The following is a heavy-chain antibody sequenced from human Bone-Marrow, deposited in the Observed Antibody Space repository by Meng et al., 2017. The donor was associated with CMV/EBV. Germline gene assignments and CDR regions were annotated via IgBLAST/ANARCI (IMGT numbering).Heavy chain of an antibody. J-gene: IGHJ4*02. CDR1: GGSISSYY. CDR2: IYYSGST. Sequence: GSLRLSCTVSGGSISSYYWSWIRQPPGKGLEWIGYIYYSGSTNYNPSLKSRVTISVDASKKQFSLNLNFVTAADTALYFCARDNMGSLDYWGQGALVTVSS. CDR3: ARDNMGSLDY. D-gene: IGHD1-26*01. V-gene: IGHV4-59*01.